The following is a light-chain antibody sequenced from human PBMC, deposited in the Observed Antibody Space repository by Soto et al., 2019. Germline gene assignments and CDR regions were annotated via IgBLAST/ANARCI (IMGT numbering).Light chain of an antibody. J-gene: IGLJ2*01. V-gene: IGLV1-44*01. CDR3: AACDDSLNGVV. CDR1: SSNIGSNT. Sequence: QSVLTQPPSASGTPGQRVIISCSGSSSNIGSNTVNWYQQLPGTAPKLLIYSNNQRPSGVPDRFSGSKSGTSASLAISGLQSEDEADYYCAACDDSLNGVVFGGGTKVTVL. CDR2: SNN.